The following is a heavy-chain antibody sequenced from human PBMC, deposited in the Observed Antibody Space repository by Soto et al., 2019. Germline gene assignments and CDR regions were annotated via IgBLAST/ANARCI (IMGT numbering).Heavy chain of an antibody. CDR2: ISGSGGSA. Sequence: EVQLLESGGGLVQPGGSLRLSCAASGFTFSNYAMTWVRQAPGKGLEWVSHISGSGGSAYYGDSVKGRFTISRDNSKNTLYLEMSSLRAEDTAVYYCVKASYCSNSRCWGDNWFDPWGQGTLVTVSS. D-gene: IGHD2-2*01. CDR3: VKASYCSNSRCWGDNWFDP. V-gene: IGHV3-23*01. J-gene: IGHJ5*02. CDR1: GFTFSNYA.